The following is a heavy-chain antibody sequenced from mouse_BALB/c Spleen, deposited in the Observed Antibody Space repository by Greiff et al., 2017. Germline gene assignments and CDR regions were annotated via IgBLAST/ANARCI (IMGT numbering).Heavy chain of an antibody. CDR3: ARCPLGYAMDY. Sequence: EVQLQQSGPELMKPGASVKISCKASGYSFTSYYMHWVKQSHGKSLEWIGYIDPFNGGTSYNQTFKGKATLTVDKSSSTAYMHLSSLTSEDSAVYYCARCPLGYAMDYWGQGTSVTVSA. D-gene: IGHD2-10*02. CDR1: GYSFTSYY. J-gene: IGHJ4*01. V-gene: IGHV1S135*01. CDR2: IDPFNGGT.